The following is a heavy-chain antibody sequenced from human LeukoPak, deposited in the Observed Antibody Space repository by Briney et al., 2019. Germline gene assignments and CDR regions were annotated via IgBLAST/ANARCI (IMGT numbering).Heavy chain of an antibody. V-gene: IGHV3-53*01. CDR3: ARAYSSSSHYYGMDV. J-gene: IGHJ6*02. Sequence: GGSLRLSCAASGFTFSSYAMSWVRQAPGKGLEWVSVIYSGGSTYYADSVKGRFTISRDNSKNTLYLQMNSLRAEDTAVYYCARAYSSSSHYYGMDVWGQGTTVTVSS. D-gene: IGHD6-6*01. CDR2: IYSGGST. CDR1: GFTFSSYA.